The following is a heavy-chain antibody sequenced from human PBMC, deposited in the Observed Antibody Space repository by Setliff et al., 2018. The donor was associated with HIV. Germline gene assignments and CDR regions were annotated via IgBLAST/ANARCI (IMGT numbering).Heavy chain of an antibody. D-gene: IGHD5-12*01. J-gene: IGHJ6*03. CDR2: IIPMFGTT. Sequence: CKASGGTFRSYGISWVRQAPGQGPEWMAGIIPMFGTTNYAQKFQGRVTITADESTSTAYMELSSLRSDDTAVYYCARVAEMATIGYNYFYMDVWGQGTTVTVSS. CDR3: ARVAEMATIGYNYFYMDV. V-gene: IGHV1-69*01. CDR1: GGTFRSYG.